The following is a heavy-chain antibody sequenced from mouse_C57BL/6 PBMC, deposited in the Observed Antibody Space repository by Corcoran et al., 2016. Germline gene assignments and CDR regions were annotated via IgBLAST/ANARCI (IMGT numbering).Heavy chain of an antibody. CDR3: AYSNYAMDY. CDR1: GYTFTTYG. V-gene: IGHV9-3*01. Sequence: QIQFVQSGPELKKPGETVKISCKASGYTFTTYGMSWVKQAPGKGLKWIGWINTYSGVPTYADDFKGRFAFSLETSASTAYLQINNLKNEDTATYFCAYSNYAMDYWGQGTSVTVSS. J-gene: IGHJ4*01. CDR2: INTYSGVP. D-gene: IGHD2-5*01.